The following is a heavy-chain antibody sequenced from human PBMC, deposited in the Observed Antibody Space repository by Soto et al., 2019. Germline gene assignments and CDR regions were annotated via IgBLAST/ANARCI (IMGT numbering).Heavy chain of an antibody. V-gene: IGHV4-31*03. CDR2: IYYSGST. CDR3: ATLETPPATVTTEGWFDP. CDR1: GGSISSGGYY. J-gene: IGHJ5*02. Sequence: PSETLSLTCTVSGGSISSGGYYWSWIRQHPGKGLEWIGYIYYSGSTYYNPSLKSRVTISVDTSKNQFSLKLSSVTAADTAVYYCATLETPPATVTTEGWFDPWGQGTLVTVSS. D-gene: IGHD4-4*01.